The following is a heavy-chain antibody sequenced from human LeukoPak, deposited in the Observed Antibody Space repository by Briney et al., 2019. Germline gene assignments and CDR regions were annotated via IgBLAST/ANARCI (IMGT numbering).Heavy chain of an antibody. J-gene: IGHJ5*02. V-gene: IGHV3-48*01. D-gene: IGHD3-3*01. Sequence: PGGSLRLSCAASGFTFSSYSMNWVRQAPGKGLEWVSYISSSSSTIYYADSVKGRFTISRDNAKNSLYLQMNSLRAEDTAVYYCARALGGDFWSGYYCWFDPWGQGTLVTVSS. CDR2: ISSSSSTI. CDR1: GFTFSSYS. CDR3: ARALGGDFWSGYYCWFDP.